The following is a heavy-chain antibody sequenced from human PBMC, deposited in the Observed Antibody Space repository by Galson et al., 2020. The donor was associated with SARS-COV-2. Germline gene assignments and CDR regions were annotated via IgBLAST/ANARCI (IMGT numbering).Heavy chain of an antibody. Sequence: GGSLRLSCAASGFTVSSNYMSWVRQAPGKGLEWVSVIYSGGSTYYADSVKGRFTISRDNSKNTLYLQMNSLRAEDTAVYYCATDYSNRWYYYYMDVWGKGTTVTVSS. CDR2: IYSGGST. V-gene: IGHV3-53*01. CDR1: GFTVSSNY. D-gene: IGHD4-4*01. CDR3: ATDYSNRWYYYYMDV. J-gene: IGHJ6*03.